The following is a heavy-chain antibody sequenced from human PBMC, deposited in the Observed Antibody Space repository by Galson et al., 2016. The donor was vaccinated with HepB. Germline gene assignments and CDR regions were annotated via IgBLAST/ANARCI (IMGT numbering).Heavy chain of an antibody. J-gene: IGHJ4*02. Sequence: SLRLSCAASGFTFSSYWMHWVRQAPGKGLVWVSRIYTDGSSTYYADSVKGRFTISRDNAKNTLYLQMNSLRAEDTAVYYCARHHYAFDIWGQGILVTVSS. V-gene: IGHV3-74*01. CDR2: IYTDGSST. CDR3: ARHHYAFDI. CDR1: GFTFSSYW. D-gene: IGHD3/OR15-3a*01.